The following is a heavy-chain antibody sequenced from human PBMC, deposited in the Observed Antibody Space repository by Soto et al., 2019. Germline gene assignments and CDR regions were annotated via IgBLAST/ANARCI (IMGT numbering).Heavy chain of an antibody. Sequence: PGGSLRLSCAASGFTFSTFAMSWVRQAPGKGLEWVSVITSSGDHTSYSDSVKDRFTISRDNSKNTLYLQMNSLGAEDTAVYYCAKVLDHSHTNYWGEWGQGTLVTVSS. CDR2: ITSSGDHT. CDR1: GFTFSTFA. V-gene: IGHV3-23*01. J-gene: IGHJ4*02. CDR3: AKVLDHSHTNYWGE. D-gene: IGHD2-8*01.